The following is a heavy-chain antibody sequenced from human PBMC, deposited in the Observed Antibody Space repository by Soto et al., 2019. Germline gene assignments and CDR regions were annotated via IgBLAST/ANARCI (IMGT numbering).Heavy chain of an antibody. CDR2: VRSKGNNYAT. Sequence: EVQLVESGGGLVQPGESLTLSCAASGFTFSVSAMHWVRQASGKGLEWVGRVRSKGNNYATAYAESVRGRLTISRDDSKNTAYLQMNSLKTEDTAVYYCTRQDPVTAVENDARDFWGQATMVTVSS. D-gene: IGHD2-21*02. V-gene: IGHV3-73*01. CDR3: TRQDPVTAVENDARDF. J-gene: IGHJ3*01. CDR1: GFTFSVSA.